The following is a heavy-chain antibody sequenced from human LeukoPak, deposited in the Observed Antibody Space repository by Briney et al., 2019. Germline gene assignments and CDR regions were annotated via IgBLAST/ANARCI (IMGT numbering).Heavy chain of an antibody. CDR2: ISYDGGNK. J-gene: IGHJ4*02. Sequence: GVSLRLSCAASGFTFASYAFRWVRQAPGKGLEGVAVISYDGGNKYYADSVKGRFLISRDNSKNTMFLLIYSLKPEDTAVYYCVRDRGPTIAVPYYFDYWGQGTLVTVSS. CDR3: VRDRGPTIAVPYYFDY. CDR1: GFTFASYA. V-gene: IGHV3-30*04. D-gene: IGHD6-19*01.